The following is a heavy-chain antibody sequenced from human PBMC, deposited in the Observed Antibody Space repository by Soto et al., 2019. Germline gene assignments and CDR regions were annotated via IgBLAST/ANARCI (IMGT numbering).Heavy chain of an antibody. J-gene: IGHJ6*02. V-gene: IGHV3-21*01. D-gene: IGHD3-10*01. CDR3: VRAGHVFDVHYYGMDL. CDR2: ISSSGTYI. CDR1: GFTFNDYS. Sequence: GGSLRLSCEASGFTFNDYSMDWVRRAPEKGLEWVSSISSSGTYIYYADSVKGRFAISRDNANNVMYLQMDTLRAEDTAVYYCVRAGHVFDVHYYGMDLWGQGTTVTVSS.